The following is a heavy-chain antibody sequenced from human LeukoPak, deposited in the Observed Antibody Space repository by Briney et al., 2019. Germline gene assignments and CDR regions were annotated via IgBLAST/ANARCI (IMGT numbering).Heavy chain of an antibody. Sequence: GGSLRLSCAVSRFTFSNYWMGWVRQAPGKGLEWVANINEDESDKYYLDSVEGRFTISRDNAKNSLYLQMISLRAEDTAVYYCARDTYRFFDSWGQGTLVTVSS. V-gene: IGHV3-7*01. CDR3: ARDTYRFFDS. J-gene: IGHJ4*02. CDR1: RFTFSNYW. CDR2: INEDESDK. D-gene: IGHD3-16*02.